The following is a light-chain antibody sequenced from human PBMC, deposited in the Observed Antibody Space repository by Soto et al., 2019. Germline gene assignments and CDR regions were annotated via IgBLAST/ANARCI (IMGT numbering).Light chain of an antibody. CDR1: QSVSSSY. CDR3: QQYNSWPFS. V-gene: IGKV3-20*01. Sequence: EIVLTQSPGTLSLSPGERATLSCRASQSVSSSYLAWYQQKPGQAPRLLIYGASSRDTGIPDRVSGSGSGTDVTLTISRLETEDFAVYYCQQYNSWPFSFGQGTRLEIK. CDR2: GAS. J-gene: IGKJ5*01.